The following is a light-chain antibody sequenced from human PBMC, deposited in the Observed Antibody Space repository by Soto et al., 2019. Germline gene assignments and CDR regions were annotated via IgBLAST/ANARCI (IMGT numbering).Light chain of an antibody. J-gene: IGKJ1*01. V-gene: IGKV3-15*01. CDR2: GAS. CDR3: QHYYNWPRT. Sequence: PGERVTLSCRASQSVTGSSIAWFQQKPGQAPRLLIFGASTRATGTPARFSGSGSGTEFTLTISSLQSEDFAVYYCQHYYNWPRTFGQGTKVDIK. CDR1: QSVTGS.